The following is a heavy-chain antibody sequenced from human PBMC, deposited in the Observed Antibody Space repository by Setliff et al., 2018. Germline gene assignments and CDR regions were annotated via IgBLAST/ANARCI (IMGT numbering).Heavy chain of an antibody. Sequence: SETLSLTCSVSGGSISTYYWSWIRQPPGKGLEWIGYIYHNGNTNFNPSLKTRVNMSVDTSKNQFALNLRSVTAADAAVYYCVRDRTAYSYGLDVWGQGTTVTV. J-gene: IGHJ6*02. CDR2: IYHNGNT. D-gene: IGHD5-18*01. CDR1: GGSISTYY. V-gene: IGHV4-59*01. CDR3: VRDRTAYSYGLDV.